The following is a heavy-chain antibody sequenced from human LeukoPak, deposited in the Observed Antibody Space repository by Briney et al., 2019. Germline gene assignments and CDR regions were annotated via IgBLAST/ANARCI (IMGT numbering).Heavy chain of an antibody. CDR2: IYYSGST. D-gene: IGHD3-9*01. CDR3: ARTNYDILTGPDY. CDR1: GGSISSSSYS. V-gene: IGHV4-39*01. J-gene: IGHJ4*02. Sequence: PSETLSLTCTVSGGSISSSSYSWGWIRQPPGKGLEWIGSIYYSGSTYYNPSLKSRVTISVDTSKNQFSLKLSSVTAADTAVYYCARTNYDILTGPDYWGQGTLVTVSS.